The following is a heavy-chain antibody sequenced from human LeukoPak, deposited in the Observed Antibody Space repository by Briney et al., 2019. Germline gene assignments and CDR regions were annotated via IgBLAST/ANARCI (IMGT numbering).Heavy chain of an antibody. J-gene: IGHJ4*02. CDR3: AKALLDYDILTGPDY. V-gene: IGHV3-23*01. CDR2: ISGSGGST. CDR1: GFTFISYA. D-gene: IGHD3-9*01. Sequence: GSLRLSCAASGFTFISYAMSWVRQAPGKGLEWVSAISGSGGSTYYADSVKGRFTISRDNSKNTLYLQMNSLRAEDTAVYYCAKALLDYDILTGPDYWGQGTLVTVSS.